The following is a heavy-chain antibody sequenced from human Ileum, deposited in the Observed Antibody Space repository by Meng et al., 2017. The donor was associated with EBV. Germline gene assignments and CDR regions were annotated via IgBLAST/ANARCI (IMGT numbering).Heavy chain of an antibody. Sequence: QVQLQEAGPGLVKPSVTLSLTFAVSGGSISSSNWWSWVRQAPGKGLEWIGEIHHTESTNYNPSLKSRVTISVDKSKNQFSLKLSSVTAADTAVYYCARESYSDSSGYYSLDYWGQGSLVTVAS. V-gene: IGHV4-4*02. CDR2: IHHTEST. J-gene: IGHJ4*02. CDR1: GGSISSSNW. D-gene: IGHD3-22*01. CDR3: ARESYSDSSGYYSLDY.